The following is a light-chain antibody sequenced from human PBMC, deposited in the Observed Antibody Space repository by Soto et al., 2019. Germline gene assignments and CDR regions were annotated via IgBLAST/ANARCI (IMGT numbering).Light chain of an antibody. J-gene: IGLJ1*01. V-gene: IGLV2-14*01. Sequence: QSALTQPASVSGLHGESITISCTGTSSDVGAYNFVSWYQQDPGKAPKLMIYDVSSRPPGVSNRFSGSKSGHTASLTISGLQAEDEAGYYCSSYTSSSTYVFGTGTKVTVL. CDR2: DVS. CDR3: SSYTSSSTYV. CDR1: SSDVGAYNF.